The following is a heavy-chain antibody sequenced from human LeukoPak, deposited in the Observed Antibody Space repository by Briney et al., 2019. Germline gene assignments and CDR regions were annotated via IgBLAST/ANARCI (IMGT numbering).Heavy chain of an antibody. J-gene: IGHJ5*02. CDR2: INPSGGST. CDR1: GYTFTSYY. CDR3: ARDRGAGSSDLNWFDP. D-gene: IGHD3-10*01. Sequence: GASVKVSCKASGYTFTSYYMHWVRQAPGQGLEWMGIINPSGGSTSYAQKFQGRVTMTRDTSTSTVYMELSSLRSEDTAVYYCARDRGAGSSDLNWFDPWGQGTLVTVSS. V-gene: IGHV1-46*01.